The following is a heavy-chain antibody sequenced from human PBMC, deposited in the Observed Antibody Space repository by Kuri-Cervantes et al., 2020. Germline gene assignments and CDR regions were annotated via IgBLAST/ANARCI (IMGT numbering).Heavy chain of an antibody. Sequence: ASVKVSCKASGYTFTGYYMHWVRQAPGQGLEWMGWINPNSGGTNYAQKFQGWVTMTRDTSISTAYMELSRLRSDDTAVYYCARGELGYGDPNFDYWGQGTLVTVSS. D-gene: IGHD4-17*01. J-gene: IGHJ4*02. V-gene: IGHV1-2*04. CDR3: ARGELGYGDPNFDY. CDR2: INPNSGGT. CDR1: GYTFTGYY.